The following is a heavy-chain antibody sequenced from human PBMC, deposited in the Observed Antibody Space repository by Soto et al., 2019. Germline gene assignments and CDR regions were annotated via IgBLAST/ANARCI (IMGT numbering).Heavy chain of an antibody. V-gene: IGHV3-30*18. J-gene: IGHJ6*03. CDR2: ISYDGSNK. CDR1: GFTFSSYG. D-gene: IGHD1-26*01. CDR3: AKELGEWVYYYYYYMDV. Sequence: VQLVESGGGVVQPGRSLRLSCAASGFTFSSYGMHWVRQAPGKGLEWVAVISYDGSNKYYADSVKGRFTISRDNSKNTLYLQMNSLSAEDTAVYYCAKELGEWVYYYYYYMDVWGKGTTVTVSS.